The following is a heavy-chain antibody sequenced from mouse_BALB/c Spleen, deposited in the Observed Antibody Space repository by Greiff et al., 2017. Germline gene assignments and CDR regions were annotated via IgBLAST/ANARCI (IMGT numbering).Heavy chain of an antibody. V-gene: IGHV7-3*02. CDR1: GFTFTDYY. D-gene: IGHD1-1*01. J-gene: IGHJ2*01. CDR3: ARDYYGSSYVKYFDY. Sequence: EVKVVESGGGLVQPGGSLRLSCATSGFTFTDYYMSWVRQPPGKALEWLGFIRNKANGYTTEYSASVKGRFTISRDNSQSILYLQMNTLRAEDSATYYCARDYYGSSYVKYFDYWGQGTTLTVSS. CDR2: IRNKANGYTT.